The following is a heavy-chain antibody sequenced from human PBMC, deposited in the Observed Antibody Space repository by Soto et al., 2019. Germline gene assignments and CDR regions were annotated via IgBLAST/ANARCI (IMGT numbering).Heavy chain of an antibody. CDR3: ARDPPSYYDFWSGYYTLYYYFGMDV. CDR1: GYTFTSYD. J-gene: IGHJ6*02. V-gene: IGHV1-18*01. CDR2: MNPNSGNT. Sequence: ASVKVSCKASGYTFTSYDINWVRQATGQGLEWMGWMNPNSGNTNYAQKLQGRVTMTTDTSTSTAYMELRSLRSDDTAVYYCARDPPSYYDFWSGYYTLYYYFGMDVWGQGTKVTV. D-gene: IGHD3-3*01.